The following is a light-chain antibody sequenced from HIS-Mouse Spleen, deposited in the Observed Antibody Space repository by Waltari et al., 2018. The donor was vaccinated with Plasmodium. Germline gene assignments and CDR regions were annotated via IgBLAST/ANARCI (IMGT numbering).Light chain of an antibody. J-gene: IGLJ2*01. CDR1: QCDIRGYNY. Sequence: QYALTQPPSVSGSPGQSVTLSCTGTQCDIRGYNYASWYQQNPGKAPKLMSYDVSRRPSGVPDRFSGSKSGNTASLTISGLQAEDEADYYCCSYAGSYTVVFGGGTKLTVL. V-gene: IGLV2-11*01. CDR3: CSYAGSYTVV. CDR2: DVS.